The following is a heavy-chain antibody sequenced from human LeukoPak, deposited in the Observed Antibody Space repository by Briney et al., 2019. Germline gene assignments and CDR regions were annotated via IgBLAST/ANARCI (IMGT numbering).Heavy chain of an antibody. Sequence: LPGRSLRLSCAASGFTFSSYGMHWVRQAPGKGLEWVAVIWYDGSNKYYADSVKGRFTISRDNSKNTLYLQMNSLRAEDTAVYHCARGGGIAVGKAFDIWGQGTMVTVSS. V-gene: IGHV3-33*01. J-gene: IGHJ3*02. CDR2: IWYDGSNK. CDR1: GFTFSSYG. D-gene: IGHD6-19*01. CDR3: ARGGGIAVGKAFDI.